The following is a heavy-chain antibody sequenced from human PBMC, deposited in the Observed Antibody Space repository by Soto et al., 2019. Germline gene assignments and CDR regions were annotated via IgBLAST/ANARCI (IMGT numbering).Heavy chain of an antibody. J-gene: IGHJ4*02. CDR1: GYTFSDYG. V-gene: IGHV1-8*01. D-gene: IGHD1-26*01. CDR2: MNPKSGDT. CDR3: ARGGCSVVGGTGD. Sequence: QVQLVQSGAEVKMPGASVKVSCKASGYTFSDYGINWVRQATGQGLEWMGWMNPKSGDTVYAQKFQGRVSMSRATSIRTAYMGLNSLKSEDTAVYFCARGGCSVVGGTGDWGQGTLVTVSS.